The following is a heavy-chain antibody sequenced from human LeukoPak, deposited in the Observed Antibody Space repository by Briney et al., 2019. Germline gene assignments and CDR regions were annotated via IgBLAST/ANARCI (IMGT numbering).Heavy chain of an antibody. J-gene: IGHJ4*02. CDR1: GFTFRDYY. Sequence: GGSLRLSCAASGFTFRDYYMSWIGPAPGKGLEGVSYISSSGSTIYYADSVKGRFTISRDNSKNTLYLQMNSLRAEDTAVYYCAKGLMVRGISDYWGQGTLVTVSS. V-gene: IGHV3-11*04. CDR3: AKGLMVRGISDY. CDR2: ISSSGSTI. D-gene: IGHD3-10*01.